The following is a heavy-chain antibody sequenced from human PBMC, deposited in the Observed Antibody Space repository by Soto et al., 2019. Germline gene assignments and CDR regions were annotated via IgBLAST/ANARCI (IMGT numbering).Heavy chain of an antibody. Sequence: ASVKVSCKASGYTFTSYAMHWVRQAPGQRLEWMGWINAGNGNTKYSQKFQGRVTITTDTSASTAYMELSSLTSEDTAVYYCARERWGSGSRWFDPWGQGTLVTVSS. CDR2: INAGNGNT. CDR1: GYTFTSYA. J-gene: IGHJ5*02. D-gene: IGHD6-19*01. V-gene: IGHV1-3*01. CDR3: ARERWGSGSRWFDP.